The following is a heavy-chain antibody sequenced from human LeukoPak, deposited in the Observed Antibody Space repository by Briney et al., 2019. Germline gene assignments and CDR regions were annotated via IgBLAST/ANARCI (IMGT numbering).Heavy chain of an antibody. CDR1: GGSISSAGYY. D-gene: IGHD4-17*01. Sequence: SETLSLTCTVSGGSISSAGYYWTWIRQHPGKGLECIGYIYSSESTYYNPSLKRRVTISGDTSKNQFSLNLSSVTAADTAVYYCARGRDYGYFDYWGQGALVTVSS. CDR3: ARGRDYGYFDY. V-gene: IGHV4-31*03. CDR2: IYSSEST. J-gene: IGHJ4*02.